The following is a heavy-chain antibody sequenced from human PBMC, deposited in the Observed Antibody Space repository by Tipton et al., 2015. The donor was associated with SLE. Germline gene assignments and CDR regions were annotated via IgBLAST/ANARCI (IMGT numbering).Heavy chain of an antibody. CDR1: GGSFSGYY. CDR3: ARDRSSFDY. V-gene: IGHV4-59*01. CDR2: IYYSGST. D-gene: IGHD6-13*01. J-gene: IGHJ4*02. Sequence: TLSLTCAVYGGSFSGYYWSWIRQPPGKGLEWIGYIYYSGSTNYNPSLKSRVTISVDTSKNQFSLKLSSVTAADTAVYYCARDRSSFDYWGQGTLVTVSS.